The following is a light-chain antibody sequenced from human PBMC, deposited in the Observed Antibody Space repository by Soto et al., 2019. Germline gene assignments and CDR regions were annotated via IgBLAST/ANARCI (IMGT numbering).Light chain of an antibody. CDR3: QQYYSTPRT. V-gene: IGKV4-1*01. CDR1: QSVLYNSNNKNY. Sequence: DIVMTQSPDSLAVSLGERATINCKSSQSVLYNSNNKNYLAWYQQKPGQPPKLLIYWASTRESGVPDRFSGSESGTDFTLTISSLQAEDVAVYYCQQYYSTPRTFGQGTKVEI. J-gene: IGKJ1*01. CDR2: WAS.